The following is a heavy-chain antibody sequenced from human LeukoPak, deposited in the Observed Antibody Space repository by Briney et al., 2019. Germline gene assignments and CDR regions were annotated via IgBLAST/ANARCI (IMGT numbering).Heavy chain of an antibody. CDR2: IYYSGST. J-gene: IGHJ5*02. CDR3: ARGRFGWFDP. D-gene: IGHD3-3*01. CDR1: GGSVSSGSYY. V-gene: IGHV4-61*01. Sequence: SETLSLTCTVSGGSVSSGSYYWSWIRQPPGKGLEWIGYIYYSGSTNYNPSLKSRVTISVDTSKNQFSLKLSSVTAADTAVYYCARGRFGWFDPWGQGTLVTVSS.